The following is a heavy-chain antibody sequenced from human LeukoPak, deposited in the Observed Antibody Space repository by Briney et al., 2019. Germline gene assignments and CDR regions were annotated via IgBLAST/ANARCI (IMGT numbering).Heavy chain of an antibody. J-gene: IGHJ5*02. CDR3: AIVVAARQGIIDP. CDR2: INSDGSST. Sequence: GGSLRLSCAASGFTFSSYWMHWVRQAPVKGLVWVSRINSDGSSTSYADSVKGRFTISRDNAKNTLYLQMNSLRAEDTAVYYCAIVVAARQGIIDPWGQGTLVTISS. D-gene: IGHD6-6*01. CDR1: GFTFSSYW. V-gene: IGHV3-74*01.